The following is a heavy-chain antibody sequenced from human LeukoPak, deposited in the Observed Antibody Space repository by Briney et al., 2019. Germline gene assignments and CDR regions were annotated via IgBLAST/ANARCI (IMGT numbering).Heavy chain of an antibody. D-gene: IGHD5-18*01. CDR3: ARDLAYSRLDY. V-gene: IGHV3-7*01. CDR2: INPDGSEK. CDR1: GFSFGSSW. Sequence: GGSLRLSCAASGFSFGSSWMDWVRQAPGKGLEWVASINPDGSEKYSVDSVEGRFTFSRDNAKNLLYLQVNSLRVEDTAFYYCARDLAYSRLDYWGQGMLVTVSS. J-gene: IGHJ4*02.